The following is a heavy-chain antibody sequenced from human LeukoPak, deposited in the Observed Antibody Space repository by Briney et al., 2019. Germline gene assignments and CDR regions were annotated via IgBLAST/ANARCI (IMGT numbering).Heavy chain of an antibody. D-gene: IGHD2-21*02. Sequence: SVKVSCNASGGTFSSYAISCVRQDPGQGLEWMGRIIPIFGTANYAQKFQGRVTITTDESTSTAYMELSSLRSEDTAVYYCARDLSYCGGDCFRGGFDYWGQGTLVTVSS. V-gene: IGHV1-69*05. CDR1: GGTFSSYA. J-gene: IGHJ4*02. CDR3: ARDLSYCGGDCFRGGFDY. CDR2: IIPIFGTA.